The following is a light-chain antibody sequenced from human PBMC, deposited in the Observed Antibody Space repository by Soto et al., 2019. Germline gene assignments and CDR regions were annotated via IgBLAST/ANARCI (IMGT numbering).Light chain of an antibody. J-gene: IGKJ1*01. CDR2: AAA. CDR3: QQSYSTPQWT. V-gene: IGKV1-39*01. Sequence: DLKMTQSPSPLSASVGDRFTLTCRAGQSISTYLNWYQKKSXKAPKLXXSAAASLQSGGPSRCSGGGSWADLALTISSLQTEDFANYYCQQSYSTPQWTFGQGTKVDIK. CDR1: QSISTY.